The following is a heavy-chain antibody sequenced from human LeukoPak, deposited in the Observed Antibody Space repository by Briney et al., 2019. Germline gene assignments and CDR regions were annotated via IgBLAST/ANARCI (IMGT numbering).Heavy chain of an antibody. CDR2: IYYTGST. J-gene: IGHJ4*02. CDR1: GGSISNYY. Sequence: SETLSLTCTVSGGSISNYYWNWIRQPPGKGLEWIAYIYYTGSTNYNPSLKSRVTISVDTSKSQFSLKLTSVTAADTAVYHCARGYSSGRIDSWGQGTLVTVSS. V-gene: IGHV4-59*01. CDR3: ARGYSSGRIDS. D-gene: IGHD6-19*01.